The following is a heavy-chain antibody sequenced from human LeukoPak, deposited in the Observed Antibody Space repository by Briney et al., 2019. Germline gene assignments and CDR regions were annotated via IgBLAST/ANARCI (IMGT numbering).Heavy chain of an antibody. Sequence: PSETLSLTCTVSGGSISYSNYYWSWIRQPPGKGLEWIGYIYYSGTTNYSPSLKSRVTISVDTPKNQFSLKLSSVTAADTAVYYCARVMGSGWTGFDYWGQGTLVTVSS. CDR1: GGSISYSNYY. V-gene: IGHV4-61*01. CDR2: IYYSGTT. CDR3: ARVMGSGWTGFDY. J-gene: IGHJ4*02. D-gene: IGHD6-19*01.